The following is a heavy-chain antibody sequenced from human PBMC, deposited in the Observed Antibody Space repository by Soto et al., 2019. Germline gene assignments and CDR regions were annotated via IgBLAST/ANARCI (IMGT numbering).Heavy chain of an antibody. D-gene: IGHD6-19*01. CDR2: INHSGST. CDR1: GGSFSGYY. V-gene: IGHV4-34*01. J-gene: IGHJ4*02. Sequence: SETLSLTCAVHGGSFSGYYWSWIRQPPGKGLEWIGEINHSGSTNYNPSLKSRVTISVDTSKNQFSLKLSSVTAADTAVYYCARGKHSSGWYGFDYWGQGTLVTVSS. CDR3: ARGKHSSGWYGFDY.